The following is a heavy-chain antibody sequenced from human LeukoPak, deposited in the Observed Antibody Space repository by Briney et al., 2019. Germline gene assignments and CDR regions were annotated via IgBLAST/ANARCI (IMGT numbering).Heavy chain of an antibody. Sequence: ASVKVSCRASGYTFTSYGISWVRQAPGQGLEWMGWISAYNGNTDYAQKFQGRVTLTTDTSTSTAYMELRSLRSDDTAVYYCARRLSAPVSFDHWGQGTLVTVSS. CDR1: GYTFTSYG. CDR2: ISAYNGNT. V-gene: IGHV1-18*01. J-gene: IGHJ4*02. CDR3: ARRLSAPVSFDH. D-gene: IGHD4/OR15-4a*01.